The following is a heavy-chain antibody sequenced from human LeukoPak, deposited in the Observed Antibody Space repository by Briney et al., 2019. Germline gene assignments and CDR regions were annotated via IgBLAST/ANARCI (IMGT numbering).Heavy chain of an antibody. D-gene: IGHD4-23*01. Sequence: GGSLRLSCAASGLTFYDYTMHWVRQTPGKGLEWVSLISWDGGSTYYADSVKGRFTISRDNSKNSLYLQMNSLRTEDTALYYCAKDRPDYGGPGWFDPWGQGTLVTVSS. CDR3: AKDRPDYGGPGWFDP. V-gene: IGHV3-43*01. CDR2: ISWDGGST. J-gene: IGHJ5*02. CDR1: GLTFYDYT.